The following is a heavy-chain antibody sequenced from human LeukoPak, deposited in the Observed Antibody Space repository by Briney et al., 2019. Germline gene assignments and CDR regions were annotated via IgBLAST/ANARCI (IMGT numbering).Heavy chain of an antibody. D-gene: IGHD6-19*01. CDR3: ARSWLVTY. Sequence: SETLSLTCAVYGGSFSGYYWSWIRQPPGKGLEWIGEINHSGSTNYNPSLKSRVTISVDTSKNQFSLKLSSVSAADTAVYYCARSWLVTYWGQGTLVTVSS. V-gene: IGHV4-34*01. J-gene: IGHJ4*02. CDR2: INHSGST. CDR1: GGSFSGYY.